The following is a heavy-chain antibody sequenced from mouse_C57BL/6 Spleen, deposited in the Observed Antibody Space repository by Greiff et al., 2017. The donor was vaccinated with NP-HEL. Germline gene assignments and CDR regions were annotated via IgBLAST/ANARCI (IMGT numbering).Heavy chain of an antibody. J-gene: IGHJ4*01. CDR1: GYSFTDYN. Sequence: EVQVVESGPELVKPGASVKISCKASGYSFTDYNMNWVKQSNGKSLEWIGVINPNYGTTSYNQKFKGKATLTVDQSSSTAYMQLNSLTSEDSAVYYCARRGGHKGLPYYAMDYWGQGTSVTVSS. V-gene: IGHV1-39*01. D-gene: IGHD2-1*01. CDR3: ARRGGHKGLPYYAMDY. CDR2: INPNYGTT.